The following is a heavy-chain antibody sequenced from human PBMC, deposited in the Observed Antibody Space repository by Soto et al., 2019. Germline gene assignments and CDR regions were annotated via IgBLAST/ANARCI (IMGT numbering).Heavy chain of an antibody. CDR2: IIPLYGTV. Sequence: SVKVSCKASGGTFNSYGISWVRQAPGQGLDWMGVIIPLYGTVNYAQKFQGRVSITADKSTSTAYMDLNSLRSDDTAVYYCARVRVFRGVIPSHFGLWGQGTQVTVSS. CDR1: GGTFNSYG. V-gene: IGHV1-69*06. CDR3: ARVRVFRGVIPSHFGL. D-gene: IGHD3-16*02. J-gene: IGHJ4*02.